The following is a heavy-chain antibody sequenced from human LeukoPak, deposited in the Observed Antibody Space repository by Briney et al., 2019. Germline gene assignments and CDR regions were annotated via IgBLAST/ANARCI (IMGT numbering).Heavy chain of an antibody. D-gene: IGHD1-1*01. CDR2: VSYSGST. CDR3: ARGSHTPDAGY. Sequence: PSETLSLTCTVSGGSISSYYWSWIRQPAGKGLEWIGYVSYSGSTDYNPSLKSRVTISLDASKNQFSLKLTSVTAADTAVYYCARGSHTPDAGYWGPGTLVAVSP. V-gene: IGHV4-59*01. J-gene: IGHJ4*02. CDR1: GGSISSYY.